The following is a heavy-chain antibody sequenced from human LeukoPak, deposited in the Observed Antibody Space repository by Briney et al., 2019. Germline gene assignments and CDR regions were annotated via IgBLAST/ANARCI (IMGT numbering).Heavy chain of an antibody. J-gene: IGHJ5*02. Sequence: GASVKVSCKASGYTFTGYYMHWVRQAPVQGLEWMGWINPNSGGTNYAQKFQGWVTMTRGTSISTAYMELSRLRSDDTAVYYCARGLLTRSGWFDPWGQGTLVTVSS. D-gene: IGHD1-1*01. CDR2: INPNSGGT. CDR3: ARGLLTRSGWFDP. V-gene: IGHV1-2*04. CDR1: GYTFTGYY.